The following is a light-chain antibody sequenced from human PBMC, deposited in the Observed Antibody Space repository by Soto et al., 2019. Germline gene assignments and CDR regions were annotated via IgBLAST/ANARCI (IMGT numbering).Light chain of an antibody. CDR1: ESVSGH. Sequence: EIVLTQSPGTLSLSPGERVTLSCRASESVSGHLAWYQQKPGQAPRLLIYGASSRATGIPDRFSGSGSGTDFTLTITRLGPEDFAVYYCQHYGSSLWTFGQGTKVDIK. CDR3: QHYGSSLWT. CDR2: GAS. J-gene: IGKJ1*01. V-gene: IGKV3-20*01.